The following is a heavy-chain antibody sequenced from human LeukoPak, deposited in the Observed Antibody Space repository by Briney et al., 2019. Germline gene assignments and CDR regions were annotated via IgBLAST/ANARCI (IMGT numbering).Heavy chain of an antibody. CDR1: GGSISSGSYY. J-gene: IGHJ4*02. CDR3: ARDRFGDYGY. D-gene: IGHD4-17*01. V-gene: IGHV4-61*02. Sequence: PSETLSLTCTVSGGSISSGSYYWSWIRQPAGKGLEWIGRIYTSGSTNYNPSLKSRVTISVDTSKNQFSLKLSSVTAADTAVYYCARDRFGDYGYWGQGTLVTVSS. CDR2: IYTSGST.